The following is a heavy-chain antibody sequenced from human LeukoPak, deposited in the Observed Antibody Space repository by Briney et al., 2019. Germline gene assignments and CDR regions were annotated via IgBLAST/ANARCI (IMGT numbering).Heavy chain of an antibody. CDR1: GGSFSGYY. D-gene: IGHD3-22*01. CDR3: ASSYYYDSSGYYYFDY. J-gene: IGHJ4*02. V-gene: IGHV4-34*01. CDR2: INHSGST. Sequence: SETLSLTCAVYGGSFSGYYWSWIRQPPGKGLEWIGEINHSGSTNYNPSLKSRVTISVDTSKNQFSLKLSSVTAADTAVYYCASSYYYDSSGYYYFDYWRQGTLVTVSS.